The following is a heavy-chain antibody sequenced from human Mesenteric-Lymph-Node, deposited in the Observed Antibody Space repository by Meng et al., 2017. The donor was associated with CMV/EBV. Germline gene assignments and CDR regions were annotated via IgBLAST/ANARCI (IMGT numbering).Heavy chain of an antibody. CDR1: GFSLTDATLG. V-gene: IGHV2-26*01. D-gene: IGHD6-6*01. CDR2: FLSNAEK. J-gene: IGHJ5*02. Sequence: SCPTLVKPTYTFTLTCTVSGFSLTDATLGVSWIRQPPRKALEWLARFLSNAEKSYSTSLKSRPTISKEISKSQVVLTMTNMDPVDTATYYSALTSGEYSTVFDPWGHGTLVTVSS. CDR3: ALTSGEYSTVFDP.